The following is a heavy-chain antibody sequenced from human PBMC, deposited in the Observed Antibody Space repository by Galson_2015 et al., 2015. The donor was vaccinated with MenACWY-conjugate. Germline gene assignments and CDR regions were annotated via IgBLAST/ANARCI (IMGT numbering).Heavy chain of an antibody. D-gene: IGHD3-22*01. CDR1: GFDFSTYN. CDR2: TSGSGAST. V-gene: IGHV3-23*01. J-gene: IGHJ4*02. CDR3: AKDLYSVMIIVAIEY. Sequence: LRLSCAATGFDFSTYNMNWVRQAPGKGLEWVSATSGSGASTYYADSVKGRFTISRDNSKNTLYLQMNSLRAEDTAVYYCAKDLYSVMIIVAIEYWGQGTLVTVSS.